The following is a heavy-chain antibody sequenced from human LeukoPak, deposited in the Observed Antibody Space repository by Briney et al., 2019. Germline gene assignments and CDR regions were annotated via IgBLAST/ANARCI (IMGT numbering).Heavy chain of an antibody. Sequence: ASVKVSSKASGGTFSSYAISWVRQAPGQGLEWMGGIIPIFGTANYAQKFQGRVTIIADASTSTAYMELSSLRSEDTAVYYCARGTDYSNPLGWGQGTLVTVSS. D-gene: IGHD4-11*01. CDR3: ARGTDYSNPLG. J-gene: IGHJ4*02. V-gene: IGHV1-69*13. CDR1: GGTFSSYA. CDR2: IIPIFGTA.